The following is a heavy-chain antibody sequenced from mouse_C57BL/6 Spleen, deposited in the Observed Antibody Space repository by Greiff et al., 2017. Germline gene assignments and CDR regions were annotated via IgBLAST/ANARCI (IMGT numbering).Heavy chain of an antibody. J-gene: IGHJ2*01. Sequence: QVQLQQPGAELVRPGSSVKPSCKASGYTFTSYWMDWVKQRPGQGLEWIGNIYPSDSETHYNQKFKDKATLTVDKSSSTAYMQLSSLTSEDSAVYYCARFYDGYFDYWGQGTTLTVSS. CDR1: GYTFTSYW. CDR2: IYPSDSET. CDR3: ARFYDGYFDY. V-gene: IGHV1-61*01. D-gene: IGHD2-3*01.